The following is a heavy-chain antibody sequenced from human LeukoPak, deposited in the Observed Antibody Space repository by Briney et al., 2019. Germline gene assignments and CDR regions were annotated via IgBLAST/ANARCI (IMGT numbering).Heavy chain of an antibody. Sequence: ASVKVSCKASGYTFTSYGISWVRQAPGQGLEWMGWISAYNGNTNYAQELQGRVTMTTDTSTSTAYMELRSLRSDDTAVYYCARDKSSNLWSGYYDSFDYWGQGTLVTVSS. J-gene: IGHJ4*02. CDR2: ISAYNGNT. CDR1: GYTFTSYG. V-gene: IGHV1-18*01. CDR3: ARDKSSNLWSGYYDSFDY. D-gene: IGHD3-3*01.